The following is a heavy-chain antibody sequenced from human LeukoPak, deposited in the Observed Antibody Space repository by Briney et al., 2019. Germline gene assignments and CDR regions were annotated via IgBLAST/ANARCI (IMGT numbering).Heavy chain of an antibody. Sequence: PGGSLRLSCAASGFTVSSNYMTWVRQAPGRGLQWVSLIYSAGSTYCADSAKGRFTISRDNSKNTPFLQMNSRRAEDTAVYYCARGYCTNGVCFDSWGQGTLVTVSS. V-gene: IGHV3-53*01. J-gene: IGHJ4*02. D-gene: IGHD2-8*01. CDR3: ARGYCTNGVCFDS. CDR2: IYSAGST. CDR1: GFTVSSNY.